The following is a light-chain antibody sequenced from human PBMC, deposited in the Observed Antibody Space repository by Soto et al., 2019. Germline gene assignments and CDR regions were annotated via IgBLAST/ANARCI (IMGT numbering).Light chain of an antibody. CDR3: QQYNNWPIT. Sequence: EMVITQSPATLSVTPGERATLSCRASQSVGSNLAWYQQKPGQAPRLLMYGASTRATGIPAGFSGSGSETEFTLTISSLQSEDFAVYYCQQYNNWPITFGQGTRLEIK. V-gene: IGKV3D-15*01. CDR1: QSVGSN. J-gene: IGKJ5*01. CDR2: GAS.